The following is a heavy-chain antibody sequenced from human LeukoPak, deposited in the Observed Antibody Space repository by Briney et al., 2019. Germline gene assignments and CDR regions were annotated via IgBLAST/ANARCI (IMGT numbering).Heavy chain of an antibody. V-gene: IGHV3-7*01. CDR3: ARDLVAAGIVADAFDI. Sequence: PGGSLRLSCAASGFTFSSYWMSWVRQAPGKGLEWVANIKQDGSEKYYVDSVKGRFTISRDNAKNSLYLQMNSLRAEDTAVYYCARDLVAAGIVADAFDIWGQGTMVTVSS. J-gene: IGHJ3*02. CDR2: IKQDGSEK. D-gene: IGHD6-13*01. CDR1: GFTFSSYW.